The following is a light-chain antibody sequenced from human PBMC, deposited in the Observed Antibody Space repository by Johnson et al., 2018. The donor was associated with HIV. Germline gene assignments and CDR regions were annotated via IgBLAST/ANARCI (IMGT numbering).Light chain of an antibody. CDR1: SCDIGNNY. V-gene: IGLV1-51*01. J-gene: IGLJ1*01. CDR2: DNK. Sequence: QSVLTQSPSVSAAPGQKVSISCSGNSCDIGNNYVSSHQQLPGTAPKLLIYDNKKRPSGIPDRISGSKSGTSATLGITGLQTGDEGDYYCGTWDSRLSAGHVFGTGTKVTVL. CDR3: GTWDSRLSAGHV.